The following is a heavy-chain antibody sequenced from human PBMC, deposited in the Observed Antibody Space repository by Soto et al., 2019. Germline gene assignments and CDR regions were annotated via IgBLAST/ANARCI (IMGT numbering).Heavy chain of an antibody. CDR3: AKILWCGIYYYYGMDV. CDR1: GFTFSSYA. V-gene: IGHV3-23*01. J-gene: IGHJ6*02. Sequence: PGGSLRLSCAASGFTFSSYAMSRVRQAPGKGLEWVSAISGSGGSTYYADSVKGRFTISRGNSKNTLYLQMNSLRAEDTAVYYCAKILWCGIYYYYGMDVWGQGTTVTVAS. D-gene: IGHD3-10*01. CDR2: ISGSGGST.